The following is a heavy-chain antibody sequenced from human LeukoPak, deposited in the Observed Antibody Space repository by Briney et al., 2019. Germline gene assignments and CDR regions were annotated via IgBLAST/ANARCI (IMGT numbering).Heavy chain of an antibody. D-gene: IGHD3-22*01. CDR2: INPNSGGT. Sequence: ASVKVSCKASGYTFTGYYMHWVRQAPGQGLEWMGWINPNSGGTNYAQKFQGRVTMTRHTSISTAYMELSRLRSDDTDVYYCARVRSDYYDSSGYYLDDEFDYWGQGTLVTVSS. J-gene: IGHJ4*02. V-gene: IGHV1-2*02. CDR1: GYTFTGYY. CDR3: ARVRSDYYDSSGYYLDDEFDY.